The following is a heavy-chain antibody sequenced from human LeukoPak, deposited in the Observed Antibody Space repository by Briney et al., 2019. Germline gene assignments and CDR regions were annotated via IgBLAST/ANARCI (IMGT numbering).Heavy chain of an antibody. Sequence: ASVKVSCKASGYTFASYYMHWVRQAPGQGLEWVGIINPSGGSTSYAQKFQGRVTMTRDTSTSTVYMELSSLRSEDTAVYYCAGGSCSGGSCFEWYYFDYWGQGTLVTVSS. J-gene: IGHJ4*02. D-gene: IGHD2-15*01. CDR2: INPSGGST. CDR1: GYTFASYY. V-gene: IGHV1-46*01. CDR3: AGGSCSGGSCFEWYYFDY.